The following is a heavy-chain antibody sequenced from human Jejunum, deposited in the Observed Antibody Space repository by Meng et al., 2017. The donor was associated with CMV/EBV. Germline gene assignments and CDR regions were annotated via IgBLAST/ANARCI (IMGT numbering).Heavy chain of an antibody. J-gene: IGHJ4*02. V-gene: IGHV1-2*02. CDR1: GSPFIVYY. CDR2: IDSNSGET. Sequence: SGSPFIVYYIHWVRQAPGQGLEWMGWIDSNSGETNSAQKFSGRVTLTRDTSITTAYMEVISLRSDDTAVYYCAREQTVSGSRGLDYWGQGTLVTVSS. D-gene: IGHD6-19*01. CDR3: AREQTVSGSRGLDY.